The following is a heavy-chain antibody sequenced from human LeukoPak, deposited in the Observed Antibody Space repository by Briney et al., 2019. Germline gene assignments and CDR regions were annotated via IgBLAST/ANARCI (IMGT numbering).Heavy chain of an antibody. CDR3: ARDLGFGYFDY. CDR1: GGSISSYY. V-gene: IGHV4-59*01. CDR2: IYYSGNT. Sequence: SETLSLTCSVSGGSISSYYWSWTRQPPGKGQGWIGDIYYSGNTNYNPSLNSRVTISVHTSRTQFSLRLSSVAAADAAVYYCARDLGFGYFDYWGQGTLVTVSS. J-gene: IGHJ4*02. D-gene: IGHD3-16*01.